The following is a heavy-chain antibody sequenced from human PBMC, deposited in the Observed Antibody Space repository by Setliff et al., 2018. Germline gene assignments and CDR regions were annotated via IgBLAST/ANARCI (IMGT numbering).Heavy chain of an antibody. CDR1: GYTFSSYD. CDR2: MNPNSGNT. J-gene: IGHJ4*02. CDR3: ARAGYDSSGYYYEGGTY. Sequence: GASVKVSCKASGYTFSSYDINWVRQATGQGLEWMGWMNPNSGNTAYAQKFQGRVTMTRNSSISTACMELSTLRSEDTAVYYCARAGYDSSGYYYEGGTYWGQGTLVTVSS. V-gene: IGHV1-8*01. D-gene: IGHD3-22*01.